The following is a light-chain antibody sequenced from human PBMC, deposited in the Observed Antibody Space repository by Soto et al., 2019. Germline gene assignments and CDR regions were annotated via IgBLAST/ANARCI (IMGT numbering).Light chain of an antibody. CDR2: DVS. Sequence: QSVLTQPASVSGSPGQSITISCTGTSSDVGGYNYVSWYQQHPGKAPKLMIYDVSNRPSGVSNRFSGSKSGNTASLTISGLQAEDEADYYCSSSAGVFGGGTKLTVL. J-gene: IGLJ2*01. CDR1: SSDVGGYNY. CDR3: SSSAGV. V-gene: IGLV2-14*01.